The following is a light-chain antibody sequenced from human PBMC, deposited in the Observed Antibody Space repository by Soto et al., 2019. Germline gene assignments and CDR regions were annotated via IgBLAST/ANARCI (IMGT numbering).Light chain of an antibody. CDR1: QVIGTW. V-gene: IGKV1-12*01. CDR3: QQTNTFPAT. CDR2: GAS. J-gene: IGKJ1*01. Sequence: DIQMTQCPSSVSASEGDRVTISCRASQVIGTWLAWYQQRPGKAPNLLIYGASRLQSGVPSRFSGSGSGTDFTLTISSLQPEDFATYFCQQTNTFPATFGQGTKVEF.